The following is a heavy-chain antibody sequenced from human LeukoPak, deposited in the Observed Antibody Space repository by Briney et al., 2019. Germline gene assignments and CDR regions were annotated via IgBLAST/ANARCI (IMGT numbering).Heavy chain of an antibody. Sequence: PGGSLRLSCAASGFTFSSYAMSWVRQAPGKGLEWVSAISGSGGSTYYADSVKGRFTISRDNSKNTLYLQMNSLKAEDTAVYYCAKDVEQWLVTYFDYWGQGTLVTVSS. CDR2: ISGSGGST. D-gene: IGHD6-19*01. J-gene: IGHJ4*02. V-gene: IGHV3-23*01. CDR1: GFTFSSYA. CDR3: AKDVEQWLVTYFDY.